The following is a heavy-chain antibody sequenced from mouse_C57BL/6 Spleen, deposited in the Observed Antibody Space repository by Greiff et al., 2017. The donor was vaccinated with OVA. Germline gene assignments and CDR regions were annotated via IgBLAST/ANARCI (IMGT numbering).Heavy chain of an antibody. D-gene: IGHD1-1*02. Sequence: VQLQQSGAELVKPGASVKLSCTASGFNINDYYMHWVKQRTEQGLEWIGRIDPEDGETKYDPKFQGKATITADTSSATAYLQLSSLTSEDTAFYYCSSGGMYGFAYWGQGTLVTVSA. V-gene: IGHV14-2*01. CDR2: IDPEDGET. J-gene: IGHJ3*01. CDR1: GFNINDYY. CDR3: SSGGMYGFAY.